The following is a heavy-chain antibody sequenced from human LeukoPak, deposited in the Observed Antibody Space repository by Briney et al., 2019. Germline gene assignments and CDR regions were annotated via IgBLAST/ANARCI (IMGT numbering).Heavy chain of an antibody. Sequence: SETLSLTCTVSGDSIRSSTYYWGWLRQPPGKGLEWIGSIHYSGSTYYNPSLKSRVTISVDTSKNQFSLKLSSVTAADTAVYYCARGVVVGPRSGYFDYWGQGTLVTVSS. J-gene: IGHJ4*02. CDR3: ARGVVVGPRSGYFDY. CDR1: GDSIRSSTYY. CDR2: IHYSGST. V-gene: IGHV4-39*07. D-gene: IGHD2-15*01.